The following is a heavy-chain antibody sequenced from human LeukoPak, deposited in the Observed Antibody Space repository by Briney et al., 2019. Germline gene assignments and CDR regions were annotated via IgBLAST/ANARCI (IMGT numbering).Heavy chain of an antibody. Sequence: GESLKISCKGSGYSFTSYWIGWVRQMPGKGLEWMGIIYPGDSDTRYSPSFQGQVTISADKSISTAYLQWSSLKASDTAMYYCARLQHAPGYCSGGSCYSDAFDIWGQGTMVTVSS. V-gene: IGHV5-51*01. CDR1: GYSFTSYW. CDR2: IYPGDSDT. CDR3: ARLQHAPGYCSGGSCYSDAFDI. J-gene: IGHJ3*02. D-gene: IGHD2-15*01.